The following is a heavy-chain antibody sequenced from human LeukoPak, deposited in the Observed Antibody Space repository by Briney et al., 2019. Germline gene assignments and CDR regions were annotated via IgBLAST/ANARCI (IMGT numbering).Heavy chain of an antibody. J-gene: IGHJ2*01. Sequence: ASETLSLTCAVSGVSISSSNWWDWVRQPPGKGLEWIGEVFHAGSTNYSPSLKGRVTISVDKSRNEFSLNLRSVTAADTAAYYCARTPSLYYETSGYSWYFDLWGRGTLVTVSS. V-gene: IGHV4-4*02. D-gene: IGHD3-22*01. CDR3: ARTPSLYYETSGYSWYFDL. CDR1: GVSISSSNW. CDR2: VFHAGST.